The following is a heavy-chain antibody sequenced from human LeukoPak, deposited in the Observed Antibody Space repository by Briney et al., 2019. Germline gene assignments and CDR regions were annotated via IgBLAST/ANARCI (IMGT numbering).Heavy chain of an antibody. Sequence: GGSLRLSCAASRFTFSTYAMSWVRQPPGKELEWVSAISGSGGSAYYADSVKGRFTISRDNSKNTVYLQMNSLRVEDTAVYYCARGWVVATGGFDIWGQGSLVTVSS. CDR2: ISGSGGSA. D-gene: IGHD2-8*02. CDR1: RFTFSTYA. CDR3: ARGWVVATGGFDI. V-gene: IGHV3-23*01. J-gene: IGHJ3*02.